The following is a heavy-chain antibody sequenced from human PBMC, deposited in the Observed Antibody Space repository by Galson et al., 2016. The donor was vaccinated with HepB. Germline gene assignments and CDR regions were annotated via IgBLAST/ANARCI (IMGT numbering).Heavy chain of an antibody. D-gene: IGHD2-21*01. CDR1: GGTISTYG. CDR3: AKGTDASVALVPKAFDI. CDR2: IIPIYDAP. J-gene: IGHJ3*02. Sequence: SVKVSCKASGGTISTYGISWVRQAPGQGLEWMGGIIPIYDAPGYAQKFQGRVTITADESTSTVYMELSSLRSGDTAVYYCAKGTDASVALVPKAFDIWGQGTMVPVSS. V-gene: IGHV1-69*13.